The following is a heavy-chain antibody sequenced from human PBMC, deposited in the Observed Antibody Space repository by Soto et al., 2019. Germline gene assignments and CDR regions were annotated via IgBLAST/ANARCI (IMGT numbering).Heavy chain of an antibody. V-gene: IGHV2-26*01. CDR3: ARLYYYDSSGYLNAFDI. J-gene: IGHJ3*02. D-gene: IGHD3-22*01. CDR2: IFSNDEK. Sequence: QVTLKESGPVLVKPTETLTLTCTVSGFSLSNARMGVSWIRQPPGKALEWLAHIFSNDEKSYSTSLKSRLTTSKDTSKSQVVLTMTNMDPVDTATYYCARLYYYDSSGYLNAFDIWGQGTMVTVSS. CDR1: GFSLSNARMG.